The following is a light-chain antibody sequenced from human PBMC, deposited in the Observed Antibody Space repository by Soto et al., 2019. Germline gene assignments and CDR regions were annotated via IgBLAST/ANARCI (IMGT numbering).Light chain of an antibody. V-gene: IGKV1-9*01. CDR3: QQLNTYLIT. J-gene: IGKJ5*01. Sequence: DIQMTQSPSTLSASIGDRVTITCRASQGISGYLAWYQQKPGKVPKLLIYSTSTLQRGVPSRFSGSASGTEFTLSISGLQPEDFATYYCQQLNTYLITFGQGTLLEIK. CDR2: STS. CDR1: QGISGY.